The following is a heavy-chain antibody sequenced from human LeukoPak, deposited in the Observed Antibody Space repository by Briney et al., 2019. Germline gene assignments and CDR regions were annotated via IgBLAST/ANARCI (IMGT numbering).Heavy chain of an antibody. J-gene: IGHJ4*02. V-gene: IGHV1-24*01. Sequence: ASVKVPCKVSGYTLTELSMHWVRQAPGKGLEWMGGFDPEDGETIYAQKFQGRVTITEDTSTDTAYMELSSLRSEDTAVYYCATANSSGWYGEYYFDYWGQGTLVTVSS. CDR3: ATANSSGWYGEYYFDY. D-gene: IGHD6-19*01. CDR1: GYTLTELS. CDR2: FDPEDGET.